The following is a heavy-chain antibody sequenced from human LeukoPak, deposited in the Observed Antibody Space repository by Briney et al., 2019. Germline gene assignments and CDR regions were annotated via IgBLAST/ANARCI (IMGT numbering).Heavy chain of an antibody. CDR1: GFTFSSYW. Sequence: PGGSLRLSCAASGFTFSSYWMHWVRQAPGKGLVWVSRINSDGSSTSYADSAKGRFTISRDNAKNTLYLQMNSLRAEDTAVYYCARAAIAAAGTNWFDPWGQGTLVTVSS. V-gene: IGHV3-74*01. CDR3: ARAAIAAAGTNWFDP. CDR2: INSDGSST. J-gene: IGHJ5*02. D-gene: IGHD6-13*01.